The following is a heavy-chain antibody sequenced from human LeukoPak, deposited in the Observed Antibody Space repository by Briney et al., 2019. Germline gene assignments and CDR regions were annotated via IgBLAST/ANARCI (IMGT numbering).Heavy chain of an antibody. CDR2: ISGSGSST. V-gene: IGHV3-23*01. D-gene: IGHD3-22*01. J-gene: IGHJ4*02. CDR1: GFSFSSFA. CDR3: AEGMANSAYYGAFDY. Sequence: GGSLRLSCAASGFSFSSFAMSWVRQAPGKGLEWVSGISGSGSSTYYADSVKGRFTISRDNSKNTLYPQMNSLRADDTAVYYCAEGMANSAYYGAFDYWGQGTLVTVSS.